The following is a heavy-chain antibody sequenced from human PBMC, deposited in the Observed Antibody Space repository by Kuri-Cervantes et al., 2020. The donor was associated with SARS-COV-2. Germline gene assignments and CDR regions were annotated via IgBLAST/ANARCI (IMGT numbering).Heavy chain of an antibody. J-gene: IGHJ6*03. CDR2: INPSGGST. CDR3: ARDSIGDYDYVWGSYRPTYYMDV. D-gene: IGHD3-16*02. CDR1: GYTFTSYY. Sequence: ASVKVSCKASGYTFTSYYIHWVRQAPGQGLEWMGIINPSGGSTNYAQKFHGRVLMTRDTSTSTVYMELSRLRSDDTAVYYCARDSIGDYDYVWGSYRPTYYMDVWGKGTTVTVSS. V-gene: IGHV1-46*01.